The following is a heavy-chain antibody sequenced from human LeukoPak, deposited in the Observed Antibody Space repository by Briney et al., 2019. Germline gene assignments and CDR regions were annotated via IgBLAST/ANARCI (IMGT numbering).Heavy chain of an antibody. CDR3: AKRSGIVLVPDAPGVYYYGMDV. Sequence: GGTLRLSCAVSGVTFSSDAMSWGRQGPGKGLGRVSAICGSGGGTYYADSVKGRLTISRDNSKNTLYLQMNSLRAEATAVIYCAKRSGIVLVPDAPGVYYYGMDVWGQGTTLTLCS. J-gene: IGHJ6*01. V-gene: IGHV3-23*01. CDR1: GVTFSSDA. D-gene: IGHD2-2*01. CDR2: ICGSGGGT.